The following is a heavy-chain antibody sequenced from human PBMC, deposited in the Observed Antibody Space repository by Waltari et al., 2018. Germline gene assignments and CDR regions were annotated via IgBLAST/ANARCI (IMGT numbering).Heavy chain of an antibody. CDR1: GFSFSYYH. V-gene: IGHV3-66*01. Sequence: EVQLVESGGGLAKPGGSLRLSCDGSGFSFSYYHMSWVRQAPGKGLEWISGIDSGGGNTYYADSVKGRFIISREDARNTLFLQMDSLRTEDTAVYYCAASSGWSDYWGQGVLVAVSS. CDR2: IDSGGGNT. CDR3: AASSGWSDY. D-gene: IGHD6-19*01. J-gene: IGHJ4*02.